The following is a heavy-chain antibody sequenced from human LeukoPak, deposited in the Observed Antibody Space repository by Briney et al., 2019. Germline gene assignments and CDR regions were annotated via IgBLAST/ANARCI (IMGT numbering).Heavy chain of an antibody. D-gene: IGHD3-3*01. V-gene: IGHV4-34*01. CDR3: ARVTNDFWSGYSSSVTPYFCYYMDV. CDR2: INHSGST. J-gene: IGHJ6*03. Sequence: SETLSLTCAVYGGSFSGYYWSWIRQPPGKGLEWIGEINHSGSTNYNPSLKSRVTISVDTSKNQFSLKLSSVTAADTAVYYCARVTNDFWSGYSSSVTPYFCYYMDVWGKGTTVTVSS. CDR1: GGSFSGYY.